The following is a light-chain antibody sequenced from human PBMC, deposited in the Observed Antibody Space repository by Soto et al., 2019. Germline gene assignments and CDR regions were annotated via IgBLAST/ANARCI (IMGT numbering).Light chain of an antibody. V-gene: IGLV2-11*01. J-gene: IGLJ1*01. Sequence: QAARTQPRSVSGSPGQSVTISCTGTSSDFGTYDFVSWYQQHPGKAPRLMIFDVSERPSGVPDRFSGSKSGNTASLTISGLQAEDEADYYCCLYAVTFYVFGTGTKVTVL. CDR1: SSDFGTYDF. CDR2: DVS. CDR3: CLYAVTFYV.